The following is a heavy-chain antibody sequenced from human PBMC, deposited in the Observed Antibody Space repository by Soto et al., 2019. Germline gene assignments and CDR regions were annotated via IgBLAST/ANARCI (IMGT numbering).Heavy chain of an antibody. V-gene: IGHV3-23*01. J-gene: IGHJ4*02. D-gene: IGHD2-15*01. CDR2: ISGSGGST. CDR3: AKEPYCSGGSCYSGEYHDY. Sequence: PGGSLRLSCAASGFTFSSYAMSWVRQAPGKGLEWVSAISGSGGSTYYADSVKGRFTISRDNSKNTLYLQMNSLRAEDTAVYYCAKEPYCSGGSCYSGEYHDYWGQGTLVTVSS. CDR1: GFTFSSYA.